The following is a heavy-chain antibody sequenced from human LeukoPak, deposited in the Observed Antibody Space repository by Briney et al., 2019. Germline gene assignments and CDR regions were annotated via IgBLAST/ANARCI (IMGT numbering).Heavy chain of an antibody. Sequence: GSLRLSCAASGITVSRDYMSWVRQAPGKGLEWVSDIHSGGTTYYADSVKGRFTISRDNSDNMLYLQMNSLRVEDTAMYYCARQWNWFDPWGQGTLVTVSS. V-gene: IGHV3-66*04. CDR1: GITVSRDY. CDR2: IHSGGTT. CDR3: ARQWNWFDP. J-gene: IGHJ5*02.